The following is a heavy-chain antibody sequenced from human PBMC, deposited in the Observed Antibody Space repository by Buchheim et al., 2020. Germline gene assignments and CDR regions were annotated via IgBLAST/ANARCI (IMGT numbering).Heavy chain of an antibody. V-gene: IGHV3-23*01. CDR3: ATRYCSSTNCYYFGDY. J-gene: IGHJ4*02. CDR2: ISGSGAST. D-gene: IGHD2-2*01. Sequence: EVQLLESGGGLVQPGGSLRLSCAASGFIFSNYAMNWVRQAPGKGLEWVSRISGSGASTYYADSVKGRFTISRDNSKNTVYLQMNSLRAEDTALYYCATRYCSSTNCYYFGDYWGQGTL. CDR1: GFIFSNYA.